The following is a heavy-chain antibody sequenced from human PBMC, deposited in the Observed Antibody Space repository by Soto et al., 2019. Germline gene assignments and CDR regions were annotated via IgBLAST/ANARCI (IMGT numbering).Heavy chain of an antibody. D-gene: IGHD3-10*01. V-gene: IGHV3-48*03. J-gene: IGHJ3*02. CDR3: ARGVTMGRGVHDAFDI. Sequence: EVQLVESGGGLVQPGGSLRLSCAASGFTFSSYEMNWVRQAPGKGLEWVSYISSSGSTIYYADSVKGRFTISRDNAKNSLYLQMNSLRAEDTAVYYCARGVTMGRGVHDAFDIWGQGTMVTVSS. CDR2: ISSSGSTI. CDR1: GFTFSSYE.